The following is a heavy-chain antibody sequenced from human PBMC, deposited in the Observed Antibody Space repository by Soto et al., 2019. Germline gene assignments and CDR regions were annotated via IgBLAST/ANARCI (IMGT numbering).Heavy chain of an antibody. V-gene: IGHV1-69*13. D-gene: IGHD3-3*01. CDR3: ARGPRIMIFGVVITTYYYYYGMDV. J-gene: IGHJ6*02. CDR1: GGTFSSYA. CDR2: IIPIFGTA. Sequence: PSVKVSCKASGGTFSSYAISWVRQAPGQGLEWMGGIIPIFGTANYAQKFQGRVTITADESTSTAYMELSSLRSEDTALYYCARGPRIMIFGVVITTYYYYYGMDVWGQGTTVTVSS.